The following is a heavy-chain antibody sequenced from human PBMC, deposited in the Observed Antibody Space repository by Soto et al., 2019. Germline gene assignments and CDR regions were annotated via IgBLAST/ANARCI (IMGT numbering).Heavy chain of an antibody. Sequence: EAHLVESGGGLVKPGGSLRLSCEASAFTFGSHTMNWVGQAPGKGLEWVSSINSGGTRTFYADSVKGRFTISRDNAKNSLYLQMNSLRAEDTAVYYCAREVQPGVRREYDYWGQGTLVTVSS. CDR2: INSGGTRT. CDR3: AREVQPGVRREYDY. D-gene: IGHD3-10*01. CDR1: AFTFGSHT. V-gene: IGHV3-21*01. J-gene: IGHJ4*02.